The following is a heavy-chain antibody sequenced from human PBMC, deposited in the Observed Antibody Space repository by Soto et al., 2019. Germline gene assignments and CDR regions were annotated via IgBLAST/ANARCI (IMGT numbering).Heavy chain of an antibody. D-gene: IGHD3-3*02. CDR1: GGTFSTSA. J-gene: IGHJ6*02. V-gene: IGHV1-69*12. Sequence: QVQLVQSGAEVKKPGSSVKVSCKASGGTFSTSAISWVRQAPGQGLEWMGGIMPVFATPDYAQKFQGRVTISADESTTTAYLELTSLRTDDTAVYFCARDKDRQQLGGNYYYILDVWGQGTAIIVSS. CDR3: ARDKDRQQLGGNYYYILDV. CDR2: IMPVFATP.